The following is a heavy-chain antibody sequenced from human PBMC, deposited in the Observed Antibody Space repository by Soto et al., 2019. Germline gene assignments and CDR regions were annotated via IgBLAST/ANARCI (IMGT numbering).Heavy chain of an antibody. CDR1: GDSVSSNS. CDR2: TYYMSKWHN. V-gene: IGHV6-1*01. CDR3: TRGFLKSCFDC. J-gene: IGHJ4*02. Sequence: SPTLSLTCAISGDSVSSNSWNWVRQSPSRGLEWLGRTYYMSKWHNDYAVSVKSRITINPDTSKNQFSLQMNSVTPEDTALYYCTRGFLKSCFDCLGQGTLVTVSS.